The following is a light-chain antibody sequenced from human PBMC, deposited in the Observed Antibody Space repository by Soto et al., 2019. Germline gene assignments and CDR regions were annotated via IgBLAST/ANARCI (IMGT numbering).Light chain of an antibody. V-gene: IGKV1-39*01. CDR2: AAS. CDR3: QQTYSTLSIP. Sequence: DIQMTQSPSSLSASVGDRVTITCRASESIARHLNWYQQKPGKAPKLLIYAASSLQNGVPSRFRGGGSGTDFTLTINNLQTEDFATYYCQQTYSTLSIPFGQGTRLEIK. CDR1: ESIARH. J-gene: IGKJ5*01.